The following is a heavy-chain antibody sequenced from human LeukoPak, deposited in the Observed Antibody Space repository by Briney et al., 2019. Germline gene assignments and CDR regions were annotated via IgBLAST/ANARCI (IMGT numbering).Heavy chain of an antibody. Sequence: ASVKVSCKASGYTFTSYYMHWVRQAPGKGLEWMGGFDPEDGETIYAQKFQGRVTMTEDTSTDTAYMELSSLRSEDTAVYYCATIHSGSYWGQGTLVTVSS. V-gene: IGHV1-24*01. CDR1: GYTFTSYY. J-gene: IGHJ4*02. CDR2: FDPEDGET. D-gene: IGHD1-26*01. CDR3: ATIHSGSY.